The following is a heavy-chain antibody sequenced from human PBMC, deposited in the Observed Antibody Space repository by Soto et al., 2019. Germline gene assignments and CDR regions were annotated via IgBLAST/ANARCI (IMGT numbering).Heavy chain of an antibody. CDR1: GFTFSSYA. V-gene: IGHV3-23*01. J-gene: IGHJ3*02. Sequence: EVQLLESGGGLVQPGGSPRLSCAASGFTFSSYAMSWVRQAPGKGLEWVSAISGSGGSTYYADSVKGRFTISRDNSKNTLYLQMNSLRAEDTAVYYCATRGPAPPDAFDIWGQGTMVTVSS. CDR3: ATRGPAPPDAFDI. D-gene: IGHD2-2*01. CDR2: ISGSGGST.